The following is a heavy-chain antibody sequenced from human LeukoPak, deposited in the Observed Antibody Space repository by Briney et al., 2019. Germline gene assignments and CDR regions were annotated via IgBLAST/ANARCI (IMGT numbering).Heavy chain of an antibody. V-gene: IGHV3-11*01. D-gene: IGHD3-9*01. CDR2: ITDSGSTI. CDR1: GFTFRDYN. Sequence: GGSLRLSCAASGFTFRDYNMNWVRQAPGKWLEWVSYITDSGSTIHYADSVNGRFTISRDNAKNSLYLQMNNLRAEDSAVYYCARSIGLTGGGVDVWGRGTTVTVSS. J-gene: IGHJ6*02. CDR3: ARSIGLTGGGVDV.